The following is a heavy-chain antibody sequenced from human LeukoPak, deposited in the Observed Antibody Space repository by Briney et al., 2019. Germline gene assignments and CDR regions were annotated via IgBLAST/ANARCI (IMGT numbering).Heavy chain of an antibody. CDR3: AGGGLPYFFDY. Sequence: SETLSLTCSVSRGSISSYYWNWIRQPPGKGLEWIGYIYYSGSTNYNPSLKSRVTISVDTPKKQFSLKLSSVTAADTAVYYCAGGGLPYFFDYWGQGTLVTVSS. J-gene: IGHJ4*02. V-gene: IGHV4-59*01. CDR2: IYYSGST. CDR1: RGSISSYY. D-gene: IGHD2-21*02.